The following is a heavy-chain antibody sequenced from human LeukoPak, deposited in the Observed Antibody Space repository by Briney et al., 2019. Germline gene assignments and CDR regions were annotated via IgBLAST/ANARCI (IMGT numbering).Heavy chain of an antibody. D-gene: IGHD3-10*01. CDR1: GGSISSGSYY. V-gene: IGHV4-61*02. J-gene: IGHJ4*02. Sequence: SETLSLTCTVSGGSISSGSYYWSWIRQPAGKGLEWIGRIYTSGSTNYNPSLKSRVSISVDTSNNQFSLKLSSVTAADTAVYYCARARGGRITMMWGVDFDYWGQGTLVTVSS. CDR3: ARARGGRITMMWGVDFDY. CDR2: IYTSGST.